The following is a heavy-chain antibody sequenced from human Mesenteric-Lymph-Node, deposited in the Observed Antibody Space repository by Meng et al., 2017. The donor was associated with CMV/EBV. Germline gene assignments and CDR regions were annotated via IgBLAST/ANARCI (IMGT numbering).Heavy chain of an antibody. Sequence: TFSSYASSWVRQAPGQGLEWMGGIIPIFGTANYAQKFQGRVTITADKSTSTAYMELSSLRSEDTAVYYCARDEDRGIVVVPAATNLDYWGQGTLVTVSS. J-gene: IGHJ4*02. CDR3: ARDEDRGIVVVPAATNLDY. V-gene: IGHV1-69*06. CDR1: TFSSYA. CDR2: IIPIFGTA. D-gene: IGHD2-2*01.